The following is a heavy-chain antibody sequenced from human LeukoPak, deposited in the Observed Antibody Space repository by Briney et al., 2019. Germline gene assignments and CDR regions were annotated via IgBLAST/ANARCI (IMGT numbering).Heavy chain of an antibody. J-gene: IGHJ6*04. CDR3: ATAGITIFGVALPADV. D-gene: IGHD3-3*01. V-gene: IGHV1-18*01. CDR2: ISAYNGNT. Sequence: ASLKVSCKASGYTFTSYGISWVRQAPGQGLEWMGWISAYNGNTNYAQKLQGRVTMTTDTSTSTAYMELRSLRSDDTAVYYCATAGITIFGVALPADVWGKGTTVTVSS. CDR1: GYTFTSYG.